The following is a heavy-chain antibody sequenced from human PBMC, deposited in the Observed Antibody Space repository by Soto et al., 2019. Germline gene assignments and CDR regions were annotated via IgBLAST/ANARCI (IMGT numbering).Heavy chain of an antibody. CDR2: ISSSSSTI. D-gene: IGHD4-17*01. J-gene: IGHJ5*02. CDR1: GFTFSSYS. Sequence: EVQLVESGGGLVQPGGSLRLSCAASGFTFSSYSMNWVRQAPGKGLEWVSYISSSSSTIYYADTVKGRFTMSRDNAKNSLYLQMNSLRDEDTAVYYCARDRLMDYVDANWFDPWGQGTLVTVSS. V-gene: IGHV3-48*02. CDR3: ARDRLMDYVDANWFDP.